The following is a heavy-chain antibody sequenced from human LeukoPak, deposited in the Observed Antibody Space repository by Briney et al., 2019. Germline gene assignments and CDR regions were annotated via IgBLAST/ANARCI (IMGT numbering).Heavy chain of an antibody. CDR2: IIPIFGTA. V-gene: IGHV1-69*13. D-gene: IGHD1-7*01. Sequence: GASVKVSCKASGGTFSSYAISWVRQAPGQGLEWMGGIIPIFGTANYAQKFQGRVTITADESTSTAYMELSSLRSEDTAVYYCARERRYNWNYGGLGWFGPWGQGTLVTVSS. J-gene: IGHJ5*02. CDR1: GGTFSSYA. CDR3: ARERRYNWNYGGLGWFGP.